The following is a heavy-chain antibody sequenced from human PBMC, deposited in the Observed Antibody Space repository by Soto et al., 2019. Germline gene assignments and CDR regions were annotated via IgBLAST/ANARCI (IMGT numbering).Heavy chain of an antibody. V-gene: IGHV3-48*02. CDR3: ARDRLGCSGGGCYSGYYGMDV. D-gene: IGHD2-15*01. J-gene: IGHJ6*02. CDR1: GFTFSTYS. Sequence: EVQLVESGGGLVQPGGSLRLSCAASGFTFSTYSLNWVRQAPGKGLEWVSYISSSSVTINYADSVKGRFTIFRDNAKNSLYLQMNSLRDEDTAVYYCARDRLGCSGGGCYSGYYGMDVWGQGTTVTVSS. CDR2: ISSSSVTI.